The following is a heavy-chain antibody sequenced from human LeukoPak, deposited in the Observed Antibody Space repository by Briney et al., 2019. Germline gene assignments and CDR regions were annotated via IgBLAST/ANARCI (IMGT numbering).Heavy chain of an antibody. J-gene: IGHJ4*02. CDR1: GFTFSSYA. D-gene: IGHD2-2*02. CDR2: ISGSGGST. Sequence: GGSLRLSCAASGFTFSSYAMSWVRQAPGKGLEWVSAISGSGGSTYYADSVKGRFTISRDNSKNTLYLQMNSLRAEDTAVYYCAKVADFVVVPAAIPASYFDYWGQGTLVTVSS. CDR3: AKVADFVVVPAAIPASYFDY. V-gene: IGHV3-23*01.